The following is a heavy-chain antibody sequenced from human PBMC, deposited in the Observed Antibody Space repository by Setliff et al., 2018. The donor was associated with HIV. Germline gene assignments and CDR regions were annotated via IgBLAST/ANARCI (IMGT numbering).Heavy chain of an antibody. CDR3: AKADDGAAAGPAP. D-gene: IGHD6-13*01. V-gene: IGHV3-33*06. CDR2: IWYDGINK. CDR1: GFTFSSFG. Sequence: LRLSCAASGFTFSSFGMHWVRQAPGKGLEGVAVIWYDGINKNYGDSVKGRFTVSRDNSKNTVYLQMNSLRLEDTALYYCAKADDGAAAGPAPWGQGTLVTVSS. J-gene: IGHJ5*02.